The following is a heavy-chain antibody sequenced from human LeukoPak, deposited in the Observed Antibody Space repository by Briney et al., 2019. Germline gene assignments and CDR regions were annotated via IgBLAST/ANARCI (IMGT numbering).Heavy chain of an antibody. CDR3: ARHEKPGRYSSSSSLDY. D-gene: IGHD6-6*01. CDR1: GYTFTSYG. V-gene: IGHV1-18*01. J-gene: IGHJ4*02. CDR2: ISAYNGNT. Sequence: VASVKVSCKASGYTFTSYGISWVRQAPGQGLEWLGWISAYNGNTNYAQKLQGRVTMTTDTSTSTAYMELRSLRSDDTAVYYCARHEKPGRYSSSSSLDYWGQGTLVTVSS.